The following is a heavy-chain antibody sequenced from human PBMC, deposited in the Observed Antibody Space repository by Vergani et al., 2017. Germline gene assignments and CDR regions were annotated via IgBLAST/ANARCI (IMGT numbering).Heavy chain of an antibody. V-gene: IGHV3-73*02. CDR1: GFTFSGSA. J-gene: IGHJ4*02. CDR2: IRSKANSYAT. D-gene: IGHD6-13*01. CDR3: TRRSSGIAAATN. Sequence: EVQLVESGGGLVQPGGSLKLSCAASGFTFSGSAMHWVRQASGKGLEWVGRIRSKANSYATAYAASVKGRFTISRDASKTTAYLQMNSLKTEDTAVYYCTRRSSGIAAATNRGQGTLVTVSS.